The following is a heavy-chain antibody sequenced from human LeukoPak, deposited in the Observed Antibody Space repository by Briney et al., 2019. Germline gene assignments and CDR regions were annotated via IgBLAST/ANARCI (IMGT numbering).Heavy chain of an antibody. Sequence: ASVKVSCKASGYTFTSYGISWVRQAPGQGLEWMGWISAYNGNTNYAQRRQGRVTMTTDTSTSTAYLEMRSLRSDDTAVYYCASHPLDDSHGYKFELAVAHYYYYGMEVWGQGTTVTVSS. CDR2: ISAYNGNT. J-gene: IGHJ6*02. V-gene: IGHV1-18*01. D-gene: IGHD6-19*01. CDR3: ASHPLDDSHGYKFELAVAHYYYYGMEV. CDR1: GYTFTSYG.